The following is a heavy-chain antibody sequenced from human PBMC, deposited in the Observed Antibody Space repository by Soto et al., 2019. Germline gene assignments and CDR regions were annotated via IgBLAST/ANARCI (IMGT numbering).Heavy chain of an antibody. J-gene: IGHJ4*02. CDR3: VRFGGAAAGPGDY. CDR1: EFTFSSYE. CDR2: ISSSGSTI. V-gene: IGHV3-48*03. D-gene: IGHD6-13*01. Sequence: GGSLRLSCVASEFTFSSYEMNWVRQAPGKGLEWVSYISSSGSTIYYTDSVKGRFTISRDNAKKSLYLQMNSLRAEDTAVYYCVRFGGAAAGPGDYWGQGTLVTVSS.